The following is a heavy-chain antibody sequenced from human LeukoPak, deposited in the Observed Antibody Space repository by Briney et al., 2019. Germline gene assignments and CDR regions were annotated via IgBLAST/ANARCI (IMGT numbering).Heavy chain of an antibody. CDR3: ARDLDDSSGTGAFDI. CDR1: GFTFSSYSM. CDR2: IYHSGST. D-gene: IGHD3-22*01. J-gene: IGHJ3*02. Sequence: GSLRLSCAASGFTFSSYSMNWVRQPPGKGLEWIREIYHSGSTNYNPSLKSRVTISVDKSKDQFSLKLSSVTAADTAVYYCARDLDDSSGTGAFDIWGQGTMVTVSS. V-gene: IGHV4-4*02.